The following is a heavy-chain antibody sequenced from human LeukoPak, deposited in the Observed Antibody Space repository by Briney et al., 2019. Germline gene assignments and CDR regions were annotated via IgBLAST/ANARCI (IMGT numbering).Heavy chain of an antibody. CDR1: GITFSSYA. Sequence: GSLRLSCAASGITFSSYAISWVCQAPGKGLEWVSAISGSGGSTYYADSVKGRFTISRDNSKNTQYLQMNSLRAEDTSVYYCAKVQGGRITIFGVVSDYWGQGTLVTVSS. CDR3: AKVQGGRITIFGVVSDY. CDR2: ISGSGGST. J-gene: IGHJ4*02. V-gene: IGHV3-23*01. D-gene: IGHD3-3*01.